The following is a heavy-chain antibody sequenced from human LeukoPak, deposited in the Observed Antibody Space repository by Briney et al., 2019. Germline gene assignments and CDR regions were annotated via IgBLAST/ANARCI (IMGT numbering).Heavy chain of an antibody. V-gene: IGHV1-2*02. Sequence: ASVKVSCKASGYTFTGYYMHWVRQAPGQGLEWMGWINPNSGGTNYAQKFQGRVTMTRDTSISTAYMELSRLRSDGTAVYYCASGYCSGGSCYALDYWGQGTLVTVSS. CDR1: GYTFTGYY. D-gene: IGHD2-15*01. CDR2: INPNSGGT. CDR3: ASGYCSGGSCYALDY. J-gene: IGHJ4*02.